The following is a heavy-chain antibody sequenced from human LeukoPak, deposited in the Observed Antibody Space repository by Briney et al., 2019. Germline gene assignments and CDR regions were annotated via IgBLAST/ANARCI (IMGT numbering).Heavy chain of an antibody. CDR3: ARLKNCSGGTCYKPVDY. Sequence: SETLSLTRALYLGSFSDYYWSWIRQPPRRGREWMGEINHSGGTKYNPSLKSRVTLSIDTPKNQFSLKLSSVTAADTAVYYCARLKNCSGGTCYKPVDYWGQGTLVTVSS. D-gene: IGHD2-15*01. V-gene: IGHV4-34*01. CDR1: LGSFSDYY. J-gene: IGHJ4*02. CDR2: INHSGGT.